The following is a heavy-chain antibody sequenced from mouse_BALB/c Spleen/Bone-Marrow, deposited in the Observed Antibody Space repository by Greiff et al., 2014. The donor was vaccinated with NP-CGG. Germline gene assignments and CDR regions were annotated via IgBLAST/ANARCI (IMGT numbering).Heavy chain of an antibody. J-gene: IGHJ1*01. V-gene: IGHV1-80*01. CDR2: IYPGDGDT. CDR3: ARCTPSCYGSSSWYFDV. CDR1: GYAFSSYW. D-gene: IGHD1-1*01. Sequence: VQLQQSGAELVRPGSSVKISCKASGYAFSSYWMNWVKQRPGQGLEWIGQIYPGDGDTNYNGKFKGKATLTADKSSSTAYMQLSSLTSEDSAVYFCARCTPSCYGSSSWYFDVWGAGTTVTVSS.